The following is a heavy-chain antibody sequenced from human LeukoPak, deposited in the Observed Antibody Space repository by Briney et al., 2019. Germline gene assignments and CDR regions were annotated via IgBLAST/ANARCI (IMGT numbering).Heavy chain of an antibody. CDR3: ARDMGAVVGVPFDY. CDR1: GASISGENW. J-gene: IGHJ4*02. V-gene: IGHV4-4*02. CDR2: IYYSGST. Sequence: SETLSLTCAVSGASISGENWWSWVRQAPGKGLEWIGSIYYSGSTYYNPSLKSRVTISVDTSKNHFSLKMASVTAADTAAYYCARDMGAVVGVPFDYWGQGILVTVSS. D-gene: IGHD1-26*01.